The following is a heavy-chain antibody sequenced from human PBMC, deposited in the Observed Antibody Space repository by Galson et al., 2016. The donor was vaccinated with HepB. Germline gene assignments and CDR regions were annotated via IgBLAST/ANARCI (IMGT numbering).Heavy chain of an antibody. D-gene: IGHD3-9*01. CDR1: GFNFRTYG. V-gene: IGHV3-33*01. J-gene: IGHJ3*01. CDR2: ISYDGVDK. CDR3: ARDMWGYEILTAHQRGAFDV. Sequence: SLRLSCAGSGFNFRTYGMHWFRHTPGKGLEWLTVISYDGVDKNYADSVKGRFTVSRDNSKNMLYLQMDSLRVEDKAVYYCARDMWGYEILTAHQRGAFDVWSQGTLHTVS.